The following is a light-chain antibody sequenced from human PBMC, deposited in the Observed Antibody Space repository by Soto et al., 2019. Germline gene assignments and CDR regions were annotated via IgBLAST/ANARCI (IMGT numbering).Light chain of an antibody. Sequence: EIVLTQSPGTLSLSPGERATLSCRASQSVSSSYLAWYQQKPGQAPRLLIYGASSRATGIPDRFSGSGSGTDFTVTISRLEPEGFEVYYCQQYGSSPGAFGQGTKVEIK. CDR2: GAS. V-gene: IGKV3-20*01. J-gene: IGKJ1*01. CDR3: QQYGSSPGA. CDR1: QSVSSSY.